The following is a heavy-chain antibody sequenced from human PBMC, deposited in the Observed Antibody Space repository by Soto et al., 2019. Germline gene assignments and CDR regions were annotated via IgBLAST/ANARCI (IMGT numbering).Heavy chain of an antibody. V-gene: IGHV4-39*01. CDR1: SGSISSIGYY. CDR3: VRLRGHSNGFIDY. Sequence: QLQLQESGPGLVKPSETLSLTCTVSSGSISSIGYYWGWIRQPPGKGLEWIGSMYDTGSAYYNPSLKSRVTISVDSSKNRVSLTLSSVAAADTAVYYCVRLRGHSNGFIDYWGQGTLVTVSS. J-gene: IGHJ4*02. D-gene: IGHD5-18*01. CDR2: MYDTGSA.